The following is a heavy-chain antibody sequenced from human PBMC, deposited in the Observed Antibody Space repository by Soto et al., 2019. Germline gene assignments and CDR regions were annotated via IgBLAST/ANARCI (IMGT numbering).Heavy chain of an antibody. CDR2: IYHAGSV. Sequence: PSETLSLTCAVSGYSIGSGYYWSWIRQFPGKGLEWIVSIYHAGSVYYNPSLNGRVALSMDTYKNHFSLELSCVTAADTAVYYWDRTFDYYGKDFWGQGTAVA. V-gene: IGHV4-38-2*01. J-gene: IGHJ6*01. CDR3: DRTFDYYGKDF. CDR1: GYSIGSGYY.